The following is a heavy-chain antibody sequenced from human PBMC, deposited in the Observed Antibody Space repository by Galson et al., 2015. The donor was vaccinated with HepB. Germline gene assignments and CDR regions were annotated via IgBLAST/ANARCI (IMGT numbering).Heavy chain of an antibody. CDR1: GFTFSSYA. CDR2: ISGSGGST. CDR3: AKVGYSGYRPVDY. Sequence: SLRLSCAASGFTFSSYAMSWVRQAPGKGLERVSAISGSGGSTDYADSVKGRFTISRDNSKNTLYLQMNSLRAEDTAVYYCAKVGYSGYRPVDYWGQGTLVTVSS. V-gene: IGHV3-23*01. D-gene: IGHD5-12*01. J-gene: IGHJ4*02.